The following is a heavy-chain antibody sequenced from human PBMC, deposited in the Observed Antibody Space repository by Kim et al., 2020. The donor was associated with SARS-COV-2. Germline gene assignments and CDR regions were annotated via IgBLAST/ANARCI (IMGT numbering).Heavy chain of an antibody. V-gene: IGHV1-69*01. Sequence: KFQGRVTITADESTSTAYMELSSLRSEDTAVYYCASTLKTYGSGSYRFDYWGQGTLVTVSS. CDR3: ASTLKTYGSGSYRFDY. J-gene: IGHJ4*02. D-gene: IGHD3-10*01.